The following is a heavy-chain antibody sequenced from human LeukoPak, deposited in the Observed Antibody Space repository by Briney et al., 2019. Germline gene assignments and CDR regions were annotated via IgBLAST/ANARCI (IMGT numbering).Heavy chain of an antibody. D-gene: IGHD3-10*01. CDR1: GGSISSYY. V-gene: IGHV4-59*01. J-gene: IGHJ4*02. Sequence: PSETLSLTCTVSGGSISSYYWSWIRQPPGKGLEWIGYIYYSGSTNYNPSLKSRVTISVDTSKNQFSLKLSSVTAADTAVYYCAREGRNYGSGSYEDYWGQGALVTVSS. CDR2: IYYSGST. CDR3: AREGRNYGSGSYEDY.